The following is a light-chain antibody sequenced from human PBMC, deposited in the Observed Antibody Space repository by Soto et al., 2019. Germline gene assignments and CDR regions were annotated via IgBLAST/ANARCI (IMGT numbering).Light chain of an antibody. J-gene: IGKJ1*01. V-gene: IGKV1-5*01. CDR3: QQSNSHPHT. CDR2: DAS. Sequence: HMAQSPSSPAAFLRGLVTNPCRASENIRNWLAWYQQTPGKAPKVLISDASRLESGVPSRFSGSGYGTDFTLTITSLQTDDFATYYCQQSNSHPHTFGQGTKVDI. CDR1: ENIRNW.